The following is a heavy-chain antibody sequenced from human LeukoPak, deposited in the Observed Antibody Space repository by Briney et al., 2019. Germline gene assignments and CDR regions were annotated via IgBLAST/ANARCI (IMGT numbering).Heavy chain of an antibody. D-gene: IGHD4/OR15-4a*01. CDR3: ARRDGDYGTIDY. V-gene: IGHV5-51*01. CDR1: GYSFTSYW. J-gene: IGHJ4*02. Sequence: GESLKISCKGSGYSFTSYWIGWVRQMPGKGLEWMGIIYPGDSYTNYSPSFQGHVTTSADKSISTAYLQWSSLKASDTAMYYCARRDGDYGTIDYWGQGTLVTVSS. CDR2: IYPGDSYT.